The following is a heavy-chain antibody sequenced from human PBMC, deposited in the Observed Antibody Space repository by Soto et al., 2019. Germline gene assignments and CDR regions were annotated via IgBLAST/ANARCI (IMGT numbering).Heavy chain of an antibody. V-gene: IGHV1-69*01. J-gene: IGHJ4*02. D-gene: IGHD3-22*01. Sequence: QVQLVQSGAEVKKPGSSVKVSCKASGGTFSSYAISWVRQAPGQGLERMGGIIPIFGTANYAQKFQGRVTITADESTSTAYMELSSLRSEDTAVYYCARQGDYYDSSGYYSDFDYWGQGTLVTVSS. CDR2: IIPIFGTA. CDR3: ARQGDYYDSSGYYSDFDY. CDR1: GGTFSSYA.